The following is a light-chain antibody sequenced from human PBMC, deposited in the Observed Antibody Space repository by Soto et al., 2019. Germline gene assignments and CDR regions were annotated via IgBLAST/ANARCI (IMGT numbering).Light chain of an antibody. J-gene: IGLJ7*01. Sequence: QAVVTQPPSVSGAPGQRVTISCTGSSSNIGAVYDVHWYQQLPGTAPKLLIYGNTNRPSGVPDRFSGSKSGTSASLAITGLQAEDEADYYCQSYDNSLSGWVFGGGTQLTVL. V-gene: IGLV1-40*01. CDR2: GNT. CDR3: QSYDNSLSGWV. CDR1: SSNIGAVYD.